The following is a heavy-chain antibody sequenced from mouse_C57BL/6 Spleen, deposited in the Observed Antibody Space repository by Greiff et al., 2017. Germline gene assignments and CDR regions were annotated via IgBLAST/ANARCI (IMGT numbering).Heavy chain of an antibody. CDR2: IWSGGST. J-gene: IGHJ1*03. CDR1: GFSFTSYG. CDR3: ARKGDPDWYFDV. V-gene: IGHV2-2*01. Sequence: VQLQESGPGLVQPSQCLSITCTVSGFSFTSYGVHWVRQSPGKGLEWLGVIWSGGSTDYNADFISSLSISKDNTNSQVFFKMNRQQADDTAIYYCARKGDPDWYFDVWGTGTTVTVSS. D-gene: IGHD3-3*01.